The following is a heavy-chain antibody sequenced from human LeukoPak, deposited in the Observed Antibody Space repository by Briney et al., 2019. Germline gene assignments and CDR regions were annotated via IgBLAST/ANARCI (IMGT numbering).Heavy chain of an antibody. V-gene: IGHV1-69*05. CDR2: IIPIFGTA. J-gene: IGHJ4*02. Sequence: SVKVSCKASGSTFSSYAISWVRQAPGQGLEWMGGIIPIFGTANYAQKFQGRVTITTDESTSTAYMELSSLRSEDTAVYYCARTFYYYDSSGYYSYYFDYWGQGTLVTVSS. D-gene: IGHD3-22*01. CDR3: ARTFYYYDSSGYYSYYFDY. CDR1: GSTFSSYA.